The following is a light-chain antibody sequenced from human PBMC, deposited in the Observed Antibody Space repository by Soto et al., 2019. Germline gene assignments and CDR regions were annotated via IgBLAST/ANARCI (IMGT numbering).Light chain of an antibody. CDR1: VSVNRW. V-gene: IGKV1-5*03. CDR3: QQYNANSQA. CDR2: QAS. J-gene: IGKJ1*01. Sequence: DIRMTQSPSTLSASIGDRVTITCRASVSVNRWLAWYQQKPGKTPKLLIYQASTLESGVPSRFSGGGSVTEFTLTISSLQPDDFATYYCQQYNANSQAFGQGTKVEIK.